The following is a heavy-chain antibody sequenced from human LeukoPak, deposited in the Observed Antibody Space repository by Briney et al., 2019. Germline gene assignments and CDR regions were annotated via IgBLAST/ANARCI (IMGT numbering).Heavy chain of an antibody. D-gene: IGHD2-2*01. Sequence: ASVKVSCKASGGTFSSYAISWVRQAPGQGLEWMGGIIPIFGTANYAQKFQGRVTITTDESTSTAYMELSSLRSEDTAVYYCARGSTSHYGAAYYYYYMDVWGKGTTVTVSS. J-gene: IGHJ6*03. CDR2: IIPIFGTA. CDR3: ARGSTSHYGAAYYYYYMDV. V-gene: IGHV1-69*05. CDR1: GGTFSSYA.